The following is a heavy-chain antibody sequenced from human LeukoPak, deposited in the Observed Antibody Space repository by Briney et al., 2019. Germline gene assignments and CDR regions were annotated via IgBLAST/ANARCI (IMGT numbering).Heavy chain of an antibody. CDR2: IYYSGST. D-gene: IGHD4-23*01. CDR3: ASEKTTVVTGLDY. Sequence: SETLSLTCTVSGGSISSGDYYWSWIRQPPGKGLEWIGYIYYSGSTYYNPSLKSRVTISVDTSKNQFSLKLSSVTAADTAVYYCASEKTTVVTGLDYWGQGTLVTVSS. V-gene: IGHV4-30-4*01. CDR1: GGSISSGDYY. J-gene: IGHJ4*02.